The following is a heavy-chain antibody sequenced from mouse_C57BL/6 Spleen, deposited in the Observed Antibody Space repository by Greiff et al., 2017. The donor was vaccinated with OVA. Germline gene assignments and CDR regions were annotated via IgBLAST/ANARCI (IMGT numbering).Heavy chain of an antibody. CDR2: IDPSDSYT. CDR3: ARERDYEFDY. D-gene: IGHD2-4*01. Sequence: VQLQQPGAELVRPGTSVKLSCKASGYTFTSYWMHWVKQRPGQGLEWIGVIDPSDSYTNYNQKFKGKATLTVDTSSSTAYMQLSSLTSEDSAVYYCARERDYEFDYWGQGTTLTVSS. V-gene: IGHV1-59*01. J-gene: IGHJ2*01. CDR1: GYTFTSYW.